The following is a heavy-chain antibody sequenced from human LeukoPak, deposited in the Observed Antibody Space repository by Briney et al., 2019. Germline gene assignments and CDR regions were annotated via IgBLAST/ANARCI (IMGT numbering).Heavy chain of an antibody. D-gene: IGHD2-2*01. CDR2: ISGSGGST. CDR1: GFSFSTYA. J-gene: IGHJ4*02. V-gene: IGHV3-23*01. CDR3: AKGHPPYNVVPADY. Sequence: PGGSLRLSCAASGFSFSTYAMNWVRQAPGKGLEWVSAISGSGGSTYYADSVTGRFTISRDNSKSTLYLQMNGLRAEDTAAYYCAKGHPPYNVVPADYWGQGTLVTVSS.